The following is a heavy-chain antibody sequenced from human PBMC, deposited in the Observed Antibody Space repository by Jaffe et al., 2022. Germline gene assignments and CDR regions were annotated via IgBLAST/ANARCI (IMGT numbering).Heavy chain of an antibody. D-gene: IGHD2-2*01. Sequence: EVQLVQSGAEVKKPGESLKISCKGSGYSFTSYWIGWVRQMPGKGLEWMGIIYPGDSDTRYSPSFQGQVTISADKSISTAYLQWSSLKASDTAMYYCVRDSPDQGWTAVPYFDYWGQGTLVTVSS. V-gene: IGHV5-51*03. CDR2: IYPGDSDT. CDR1: GYSFTSYW. CDR3: VRDSPDQGWTAVPYFDY. J-gene: IGHJ4*02.